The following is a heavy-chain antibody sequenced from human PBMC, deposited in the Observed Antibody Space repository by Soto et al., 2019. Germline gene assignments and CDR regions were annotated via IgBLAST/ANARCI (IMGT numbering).Heavy chain of an antibody. CDR2: ISYDGSNK. Sequence: PGGSLRLSCAASGFTFSSYGMHWVRQAPGKGLEWVAVISYDGSNKYYADSVKGRFTISRDNSKNTLYLQMNSLRAEDTAVYYCAKDPGAYDSSGLFDYWGQGTLVTVSS. CDR1: GFTFSSYG. J-gene: IGHJ4*02. CDR3: AKDPGAYDSSGLFDY. D-gene: IGHD3-22*01. V-gene: IGHV3-30*18.